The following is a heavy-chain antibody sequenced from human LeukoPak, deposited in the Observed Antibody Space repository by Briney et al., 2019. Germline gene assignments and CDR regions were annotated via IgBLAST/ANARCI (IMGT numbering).Heavy chain of an antibody. CDR3: SHPSAPDYGGLDY. V-gene: IGHV3-23*01. D-gene: IGHD4-17*01. CDR1: GFTFRLYV. J-gene: IGHJ4*02. Sequence: GGSLRLSCAASGFTFRLYVMTWVRQAPGKGLEWVSAITGSGGSIYYADSVRGRFTISRDNSKNTLYLQMNSLRDEDTAVYYCSHPSAPDYGGLDYWGQGTLVTVSS. CDR2: ITGSGGSI.